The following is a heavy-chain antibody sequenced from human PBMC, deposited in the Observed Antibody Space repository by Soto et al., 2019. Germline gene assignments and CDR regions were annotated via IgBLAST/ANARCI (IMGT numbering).Heavy chain of an antibody. CDR2: IYYSGST. V-gene: IGHV4-39*01. CDR3: ARHPNHDYYSLHTIDY. D-gene: IGHD3-10*01. J-gene: IGHJ4*02. Sequence: QLQLQESGPGLVKPSETLSLTCTVSGGSISSSSYYWGWIRQPPGKGLEWIGSIYYSGSTYYNPSLKSRVTISVDTSKNQFSLKLSSVTAADTAVYYCARHPNHDYYSLHTIDYWGQGTLVTVSS. CDR1: GGSISSSSYY.